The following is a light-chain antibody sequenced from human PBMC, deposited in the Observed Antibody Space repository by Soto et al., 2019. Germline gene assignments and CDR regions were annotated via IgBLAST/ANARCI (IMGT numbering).Light chain of an antibody. V-gene: IGKV2-40*01. Sequence: DIVMTQTPLSLPVTPGEPASISCRSSRSLLDSDDGNTYLDWYLQKPGQSPQLLIYGASNRATGIPARFSGSGSGTEFTLTISSLQSEDFAVYYCQQYNKWPPRTFGQGTTVDIK. CDR2: GAS. J-gene: IGKJ1*01. CDR1: RSLLDSDDGNTY. CDR3: QQYNKWPPRT.